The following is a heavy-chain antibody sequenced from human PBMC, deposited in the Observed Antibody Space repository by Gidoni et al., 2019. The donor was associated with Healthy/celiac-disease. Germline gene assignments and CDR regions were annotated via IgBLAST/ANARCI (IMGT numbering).Heavy chain of an antibody. V-gene: IGHV1-69*06. CDR2: SIPIFGTA. D-gene: IGHD3-10*01. Sequence: QVQLVQSGAEVKKPASSVKVSCKASGGTFSRYAISWVRPAPGQGLEWMGGSIPIFGTANYAQKFQGRVTITADKSTSTAYMELSSLRSEDTAVYYCARTASMTMVRGVITGMDVWGQGTTVTVSS. J-gene: IGHJ6*02. CDR1: GGTFSRYA. CDR3: ARTASMTMVRGVITGMDV.